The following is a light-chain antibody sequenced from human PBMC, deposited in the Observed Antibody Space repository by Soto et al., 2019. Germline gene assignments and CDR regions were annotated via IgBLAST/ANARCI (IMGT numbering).Light chain of an antibody. CDR2: WAS. V-gene: IGKV4-1*01. CDR3: QQYYSTPYT. J-gene: IGKJ2*01. Sequence: DIVMTQSPDSLAVSLGERATINCKSSQSVLYSSNNKNYLAWYQQKSGQPPKLLIYWASTRESGVPDRFSGSGSGTDFTLTISRLQAEDVAVYYCQQYYSTPYTFGQGTNLHIK. CDR1: QSVLYSSNNKNY.